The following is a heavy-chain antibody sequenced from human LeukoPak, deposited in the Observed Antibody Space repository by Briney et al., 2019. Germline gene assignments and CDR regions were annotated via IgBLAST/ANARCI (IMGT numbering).Heavy chain of an antibody. J-gene: IGHJ6*04. Sequence: SETLSLTCTVSGGSISSGDYYWSWIRQPPGKGLEWIGYIYYSGSTYYNPSLKSRVTISVDTSMNQFSLKLSSVTAADTAVYYCASYGGTEAHYYYYGMDVWGKGTTVTVSS. CDR3: ASYGGTEAHYYYYGMDV. CDR2: IYYSGST. D-gene: IGHD4-23*01. CDR1: GGSISSGDYY. V-gene: IGHV4-30-4*01.